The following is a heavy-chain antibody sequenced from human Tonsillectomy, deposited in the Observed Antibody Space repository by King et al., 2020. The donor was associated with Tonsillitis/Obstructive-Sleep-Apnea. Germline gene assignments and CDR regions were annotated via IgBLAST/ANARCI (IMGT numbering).Heavy chain of an antibody. CDR1: GGSFSGYY. CDR3: ARGNLDYYGSGSYYSDY. V-gene: IGHV4-34*01. CDR2: INHSGST. J-gene: IGHJ4*02. D-gene: IGHD3-10*01. Sequence: VQLQQWGAGLLKPSENLSLTCAVYGGSFSGYYWSWIRQPPGKGLEWIGEINHSGSTNYNPSLKSRVTISVDTSKNQFSMKPSSVTAADTAVYYCARGNLDYYGSGSYYSDYWGQGTLVTVSS.